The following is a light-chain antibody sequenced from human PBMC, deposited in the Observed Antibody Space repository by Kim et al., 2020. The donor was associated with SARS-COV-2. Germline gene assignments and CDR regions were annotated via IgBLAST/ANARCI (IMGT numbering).Light chain of an antibody. Sequence: SVSPGQTATITCSGDKLGDEYASWYRQRPGQSPVLVIYRDTKRPSGIPERFSGSNSGNTATLTISGTQAMDEADYYCQAGDSSAVVFGGGTQLTVL. V-gene: IGLV3-1*01. J-gene: IGLJ3*02. CDR1: KLGDEY. CDR2: RDT. CDR3: QAGDSSAVV.